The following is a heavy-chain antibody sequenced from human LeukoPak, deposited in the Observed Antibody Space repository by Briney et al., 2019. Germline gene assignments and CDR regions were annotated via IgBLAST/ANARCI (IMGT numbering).Heavy chain of an antibody. CDR2: IKSDGSST. CDR1: GVSFSSYW. D-gene: IGHD3-22*01. J-gene: IGHJ4*02. Sequence: PGGSLRLSCAASGVSFSSYWMHWVRQAPGKGLVWVSRIKSDGSSTSYADSVKGRFTISRDNSKNTLYLQMDSLRAEDTAVYYCARVTYYYDSSGYSDYWGQGTLVTVSS. CDR3: ARVTYYYDSSGYSDY. V-gene: IGHV3-74*01.